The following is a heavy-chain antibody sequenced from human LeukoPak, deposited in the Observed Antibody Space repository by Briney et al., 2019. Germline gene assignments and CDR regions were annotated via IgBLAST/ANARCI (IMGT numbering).Heavy chain of an antibody. V-gene: IGHV4-39*07. J-gene: IGHJ3*02. D-gene: IGHD2-2*02. Sequence: SETLSLTCTVSGGSINSSSYYWGWIRQPPGKGLEWIGSIFYSGSTYYNPSLKSRVTISVDTSKNQFSLKLSSVTAADTAVYYCARVDPSAILYDAFDIWGQGTMVTVSS. CDR3: ARVDPSAILYDAFDI. CDR1: GGSINSSSYY. CDR2: IFYSGST.